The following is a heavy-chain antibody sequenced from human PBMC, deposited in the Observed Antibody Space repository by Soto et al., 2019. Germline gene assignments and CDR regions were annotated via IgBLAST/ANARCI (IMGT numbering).Heavy chain of an antibody. Sequence: QVQLVESGGGVVQPGRSLRLSCAGSGFSFSRFAIHWVRQAPGKGLEWVAVITYDGSNQYYADSVKGRFTVSRDNSKSTVYLQMNSLRSEDTAVYYCAKSRYSDSSGDFYDYWGQGTLVTVSS. V-gene: IGHV3-30-3*02. CDR3: AKSRYSDSSGDFYDY. CDR1: GFSFSRFA. J-gene: IGHJ4*02. CDR2: ITYDGSNQ. D-gene: IGHD3-22*01.